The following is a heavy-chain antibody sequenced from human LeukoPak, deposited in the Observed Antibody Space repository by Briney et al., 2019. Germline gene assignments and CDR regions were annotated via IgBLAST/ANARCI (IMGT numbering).Heavy chain of an antibody. J-gene: IGHJ4*02. V-gene: IGHV4-61*02. CDR3: AREWFLPDY. CDR2: IYTSGST. Sequence: PTETLSLTCTVSGGSISSGSYYWSWIRQPAGKGLEWIGRIYTSGSTNYNPSLKSRVTISVDTSKNQFSLKLSSVTAADTAVYYCAREWFLPDYWGQGTLVTVS. CDR1: GGSISSGSYY. D-gene: IGHD3-10*01.